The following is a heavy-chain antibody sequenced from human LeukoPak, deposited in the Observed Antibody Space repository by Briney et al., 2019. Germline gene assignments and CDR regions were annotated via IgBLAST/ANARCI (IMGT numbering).Heavy chain of an antibody. D-gene: IGHD3-16*02. Sequence: ASVKVSCKAFGYTFTSYYMHWVRQAPGQGLEWMGIINPSGGSTSYAQKFQGRVTMTRDTSTSTVYMELSSLRSEDTAVYYCARDSMITFGGVIVGDAFDIWGQGTMVTVSS. J-gene: IGHJ3*02. CDR3: ARDSMITFGGVIVGDAFDI. CDR2: INPSGGST. CDR1: GYTFTSYY. V-gene: IGHV1-46*01.